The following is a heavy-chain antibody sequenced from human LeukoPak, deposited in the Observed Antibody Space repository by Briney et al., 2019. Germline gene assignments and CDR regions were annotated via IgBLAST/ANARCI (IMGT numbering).Heavy chain of an antibody. Sequence: SETLSLTCAVYGGSFSGYYWSWIRHPPGKGLELIGEINHSGSTNYNPSLKSRVTVSVDTSKNQFSLKLSSVTAADTAVYYCARALGYCSSTSCYIDYWGQGTLVTVSS. D-gene: IGHD2-2*02. J-gene: IGHJ4*02. CDR3: ARALGYCSSTSCYIDY. CDR1: GGSFSGYY. V-gene: IGHV4-34*01. CDR2: INHSGST.